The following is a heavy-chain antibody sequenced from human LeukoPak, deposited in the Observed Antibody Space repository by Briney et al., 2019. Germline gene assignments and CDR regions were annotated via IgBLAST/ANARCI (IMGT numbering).Heavy chain of an antibody. V-gene: IGHV1-69*13. CDR2: IIPIFGTA. D-gene: IGHD7-27*01. CDR3: ARGPRNWGFDDY. J-gene: IGHJ4*02. Sequence: SVKVSCKASGYTFTSYDINWVRQAPGQGLEWMGGIIPIFGTANYAQKFQGRVTITADESTSTAYMELSSLRSEDTAVYYCARGPRNWGFDDYWGQGTLVTVSS. CDR1: GYTFTSYD.